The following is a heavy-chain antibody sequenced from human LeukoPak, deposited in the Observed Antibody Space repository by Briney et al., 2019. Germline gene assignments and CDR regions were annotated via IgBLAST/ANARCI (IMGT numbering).Heavy chain of an antibody. D-gene: IGHD5-12*01. V-gene: IGHV4-61*02. CDR2: IYTTGST. J-gene: IGHJ4*02. Sequence: PSQTLSLTCTVSGGSISSGNYYWSWIRQAAGKGLEWIGRIYTTGSTTYNPSLKSRVTISRDTSKNQFSLTLRSVSAAGTALYFRARRRYSGYDLGRPEYSFDYWGQGTLVTVSS. CDR3: ARRRYSGYDLGRPEYSFDY. CDR1: GGSISSGNYY.